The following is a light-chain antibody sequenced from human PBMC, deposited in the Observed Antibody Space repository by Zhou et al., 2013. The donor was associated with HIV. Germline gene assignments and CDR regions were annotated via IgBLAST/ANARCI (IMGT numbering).Light chain of an antibody. CDR1: RGIGND. CDR3: QQYDSYPRA. CDR2: AAS. Sequence: AIQMTQSPSSLSASVGDRVIITCRASRGIGNDLAWYQQKPGKAPKLLIYAASALQSGVPSRFSGSGSGTDFALTISSLQPDDSATYYCQQYDSYPRAFGQGTKVEIK. V-gene: IGKV1-6*01. J-gene: IGKJ1*01.